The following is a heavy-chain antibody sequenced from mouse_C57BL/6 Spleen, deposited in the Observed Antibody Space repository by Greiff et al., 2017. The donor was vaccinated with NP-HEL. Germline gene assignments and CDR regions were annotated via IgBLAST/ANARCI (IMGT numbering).Heavy chain of an antibody. CDR1: GYTFTSYW. CDR2: IDPSDSET. V-gene: IGHV1-52*01. J-gene: IGHJ2*01. Sequence: QVQLRQPGAELVRPGSSVKLSCKASGYTFTSYWMHWVKQRPIQGLEWIGNIDPSDSETHYNQKFKDKATLTVDKSSSTAYMQLSSLTSEDSAVYYCARKGYGQSVFDDWGQGTTLTVSS. D-gene: IGHD1-1*01. CDR3: ARKGYGQSVFDD.